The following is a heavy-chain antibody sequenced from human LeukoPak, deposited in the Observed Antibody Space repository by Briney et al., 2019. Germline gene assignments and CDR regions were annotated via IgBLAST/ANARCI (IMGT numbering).Heavy chain of an antibody. J-gene: IGHJ5*02. V-gene: IGHV4-34*08. D-gene: IGHD2-21*01. Sequence: GSLRLSCAASGFTFSDYYMSWIRQPPGKGLEWIGEINHSGSTNYNPSLKSRVTISVDTSKNQFSLKLSSVTAADTAVYYCAAIGEKNWFDPWGQGTLVTVSS. CDR2: INHSGST. CDR1: GFTFSDYY. CDR3: AAIGEKNWFDP.